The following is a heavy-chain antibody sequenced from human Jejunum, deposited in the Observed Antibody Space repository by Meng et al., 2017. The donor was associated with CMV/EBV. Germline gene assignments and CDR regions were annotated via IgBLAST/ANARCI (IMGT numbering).Heavy chain of an antibody. Sequence: CKASGYTFTGYNKHWVRQAPGQGLEWMGWINPNSSGTNYAQKFQGRVTMTRDTSISTAYMELSRLRSDDTAVYYCARVYSNYGWFDPWGQGTLVTVSS. CDR3: ARVYSNYGWFDP. D-gene: IGHD4-11*01. CDR2: INPNSSGT. V-gene: IGHV1-2*02. CDR1: GYTFTGYN. J-gene: IGHJ5*02.